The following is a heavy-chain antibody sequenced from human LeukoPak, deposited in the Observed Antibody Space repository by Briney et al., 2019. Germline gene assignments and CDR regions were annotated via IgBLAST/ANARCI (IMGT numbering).Heavy chain of an antibody. V-gene: IGHV4-39*02. Sequence: SETLSLTCSVSRGSISSGDYYWGWIRQPPGRGLEWIASIHYSETAYYNPSLKSRVTISVDTSKNDFSLKLSSVTAADTAVHYCARQVATKGEWAFDVWGQGTMVTVSS. CDR2: IHYSETA. J-gene: IGHJ3*01. D-gene: IGHD5-12*01. CDR1: RGSISSGDYY. CDR3: ARQVATKGEWAFDV.